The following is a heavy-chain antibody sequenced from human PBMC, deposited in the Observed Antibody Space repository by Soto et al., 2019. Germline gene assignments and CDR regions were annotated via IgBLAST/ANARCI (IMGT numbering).Heavy chain of an antibody. CDR1: GYTFSTSG. V-gene: IGHV1-18*01. CDR2: IRPDNGNR. D-gene: IGHD1-20*01. CDR3: ARDTESNRYND. J-gene: IGHJ1*01. Sequence: AASVKVSCKASGYTFSTSGISWVRQAPGQGLEWVGWIRPDNGNRKSAQRLQGRVTLTTDTSASTAYMELRSLTSDDTAMYYCARDTESNRYNDWGQGTLVTVSS.